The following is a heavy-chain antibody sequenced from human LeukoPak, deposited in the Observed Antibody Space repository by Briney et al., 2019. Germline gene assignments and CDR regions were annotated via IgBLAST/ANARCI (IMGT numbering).Heavy chain of an antibody. D-gene: IGHD2-8*02. CDR2: INAADSDT. J-gene: IGHJ4*02. CDR3: ARVPCTGGSCSRTFDY. Sequence: GESLKISCKGSGYSFTNYWIGWVRQTPGKGLEWMGIINAADSDTRYSPTFQGQVLISVDKSISTAYLQWGNLKATDTAFYYCARVPCTGGSCSRTFDYWGQGTLVTVYS. V-gene: IGHV5-51*01. CDR1: GYSFTNYW.